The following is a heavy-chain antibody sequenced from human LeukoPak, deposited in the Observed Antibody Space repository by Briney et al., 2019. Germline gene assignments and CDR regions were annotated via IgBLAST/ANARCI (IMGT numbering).Heavy chain of an antibody. CDR1: GGSISGYY. J-gene: IGHJ4*02. CDR2: IYYSGGTT. Sequence: PSETLSLNCTGAGGSISGYYWSWLRQPPGKGLEWSGYIYYSGGTTNWNPSLKSRVTISGDTSKNQFSLKLSSVTAADTAVYYCARAVTTGLDYFDYWGQGTLVTVSS. D-gene: IGHD4-17*01. CDR3: ARAVTTGLDYFDY. V-gene: IGHV4-59*01.